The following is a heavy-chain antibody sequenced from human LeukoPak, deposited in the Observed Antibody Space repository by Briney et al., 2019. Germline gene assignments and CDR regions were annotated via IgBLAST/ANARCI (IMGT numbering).Heavy chain of an antibody. CDR1: GGSISSGSYY. CDR3: ARQGIAAAAPFDY. Sequence: PSETLSLTCTVSGGSISSGSYYWRWIRQPPGKGLEWIGYIYYSGSTNYNPSLKSRVTISVDTSKNQFSLKLSSVTAADTAVYYCARQGIAAAAPFDYWGQGTLVTVSS. V-gene: IGHV4-61*01. CDR2: IYYSGST. D-gene: IGHD6-13*01. J-gene: IGHJ4*02.